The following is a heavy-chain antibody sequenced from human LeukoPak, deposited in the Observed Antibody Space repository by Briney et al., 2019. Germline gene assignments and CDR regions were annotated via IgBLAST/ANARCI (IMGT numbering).Heavy chain of an antibody. CDR3: ASDPPYTSSSAW. V-gene: IGHV1-58*01. D-gene: IGHD2-2*01. Sequence: ASVKVSCKASGFTFTSTAVQWVRQARGQRLEWIGWSLVGSGNTYYAQMFQERVTLTWDVSTSTAYMVLSSLRSEDTAIYYCASDPPYTSSSAWWGQGTLVTVSS. J-gene: IGHJ4*02. CDR1: GFTFTSTA. CDR2: SLVGSGNT.